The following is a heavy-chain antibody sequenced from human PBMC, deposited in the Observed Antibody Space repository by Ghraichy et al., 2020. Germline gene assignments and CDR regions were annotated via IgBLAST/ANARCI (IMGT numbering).Heavy chain of an antibody. J-gene: IGHJ4*02. CDR1: GFTFSDYY. Sequence: GGSLRLSCAASGFTFSDYYMSWIRQAPGKGLEWVSYISSSGSTIYYADSVKGRFTISRDNAKNSLYLQMNSLRAEDTAVYYCARVNSSWYLNYVDYWGQGTLVSVSS. CDR2: ISSSGSTI. V-gene: IGHV3-11*01. D-gene: IGHD6-13*01. CDR3: ARVNSSWYLNYVDY.